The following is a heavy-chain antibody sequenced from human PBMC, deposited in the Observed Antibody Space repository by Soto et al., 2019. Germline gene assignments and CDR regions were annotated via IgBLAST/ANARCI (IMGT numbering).Heavy chain of an antibody. J-gene: IGHJ4*02. CDR2: IIPIFGTA. CDR1: FSSYI. V-gene: IGHV1-69*01. CDR3: ARDGGSYPAFDY. Sequence: FSSYISGWVRQAPGQGLEWMGGIIPIFGTANYAQKFQGRVTITADESTSTAYMELSSLRSEDTAVYYCARDGGSYPAFDYWGQGTLVTVSS. D-gene: IGHD1-26*01.